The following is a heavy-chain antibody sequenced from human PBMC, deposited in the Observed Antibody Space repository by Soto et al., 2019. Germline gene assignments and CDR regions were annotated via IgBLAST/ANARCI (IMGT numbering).Heavy chain of an antibody. Sequence: EAQLVESGGGLVQPGGSLRLSCAASGFIFSTYSMNWVRQTPGKGLEWVSYISSSSSTIYYAESVKGRFTISRDNAKNSLYLQMNSLRAEDTAVYYCARDPTSDIVLMVYAMHDAFDIWGRGTSVTVSS. V-gene: IGHV3-48*01. CDR1: GFIFSTYS. CDR2: ISSSSSTI. CDR3: ARDPTSDIVLMVYAMHDAFDI. D-gene: IGHD2-8*01. J-gene: IGHJ3*02.